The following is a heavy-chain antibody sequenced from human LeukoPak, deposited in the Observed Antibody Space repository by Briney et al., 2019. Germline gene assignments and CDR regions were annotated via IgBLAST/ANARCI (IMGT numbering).Heavy chain of an antibody. Sequence: GASVKVSCKVSGYTLTELSMHWVRQAPGKGLEWRGGFDPEEGETIYAQKFHGRVTMTEDTSTDTAYMELSSLRSEDTAVYYCATRPVKYSYDSSGYRLDAFDIWGQGTMVNVSS. J-gene: IGHJ3*02. CDR2: FDPEEGET. CDR3: ATRPVKYSYDSSGYRLDAFDI. V-gene: IGHV1-24*01. CDR1: GYTLTELS. D-gene: IGHD3-22*01.